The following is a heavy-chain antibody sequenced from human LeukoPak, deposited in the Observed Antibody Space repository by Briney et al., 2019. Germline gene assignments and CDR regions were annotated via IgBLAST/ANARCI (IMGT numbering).Heavy chain of an antibody. D-gene: IGHD4-17*01. Sequence: GASVKVSCKASGYTFTGYYMHWVRQAPGQGLEWMGWINPNSGGTNYAQKFQGRVTMTRDTSISTAYMELRRLKSDDTAIYYCARVVGFGDYPFDYWGQGTLVTVSS. CDR2: INPNSGGT. V-gene: IGHV1-2*02. J-gene: IGHJ4*02. CDR3: ARVVGFGDYPFDY. CDR1: GYTFTGYY.